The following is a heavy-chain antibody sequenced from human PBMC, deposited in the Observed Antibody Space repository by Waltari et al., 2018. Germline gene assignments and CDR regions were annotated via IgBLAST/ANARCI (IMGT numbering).Heavy chain of an antibody. J-gene: IGHJ4*02. Sequence: QVNLVESGGGVVQPGGSRRLCWAPSVFTFSNFGMHWVRQAPGKGLEWVALIWFDGSDKFYADSVRGRFTISRDNSARTLYLDMDSLRLDDTAMYYCAKDAFGNTYLDFWGQGTLVTVSS. CDR2: IWFDGSDK. V-gene: IGHV3-30*02. CDR1: VFTFSNFG. CDR3: AKDAFGNTYLDF. D-gene: IGHD2-2*02.